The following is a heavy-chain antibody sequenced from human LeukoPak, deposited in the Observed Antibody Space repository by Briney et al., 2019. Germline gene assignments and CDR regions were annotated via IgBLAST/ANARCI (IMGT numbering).Heavy chain of an antibody. Sequence: SETLSLTCAVYGGSFSGYYWSWIRQPPGKGLEWIGEINHTGSTNYNPSLRSRVTMSVDTTQKQLSLKLTSVTAADTAVYYCALDYGMFLDGMDVWGQGTTVTVSS. CDR2: INHTGST. D-gene: IGHD4-17*01. V-gene: IGHV4-34*01. J-gene: IGHJ6*02. CDR3: ALDYGMFLDGMDV. CDR1: GGSFSGYY.